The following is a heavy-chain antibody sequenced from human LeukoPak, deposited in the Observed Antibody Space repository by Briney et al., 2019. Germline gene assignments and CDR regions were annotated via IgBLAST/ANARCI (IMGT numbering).Heavy chain of an antibody. Sequence: SQTLSLTCTVSGGSISSGSYYWSWIRQPAGKGLEWNGRLYTSGSTNYNPSLKSRVTISVDTSKNQFSLKLSSVTAADTAVYYCARYGYYYDSSGYYQQYFDYWGQGTLVTVSS. CDR1: GGSISSGSYY. CDR3: ARYGYYYDSSGYYQQYFDY. J-gene: IGHJ4*02. D-gene: IGHD3-22*01. CDR2: LYTSGST. V-gene: IGHV4-61*02.